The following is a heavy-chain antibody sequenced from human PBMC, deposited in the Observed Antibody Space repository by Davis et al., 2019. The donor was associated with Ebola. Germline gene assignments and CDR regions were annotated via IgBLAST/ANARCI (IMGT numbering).Heavy chain of an antibody. CDR3: ARSVLGYCSSTSCRERGYYYYGMDV. D-gene: IGHD2-2*01. V-gene: IGHV1-3*01. Sequence: AASVKVSCKASGYTFTSYAMHWVRQAPGQRLEWMGWINAGNGNTKYSQNFQGRVTITADKSTSTAYMELSSLRSEDTAVYYCARSVLGYCSSTSCRERGYYYYGMDVWCQGTTVTVSS. CDR1: GYTFTSYA. J-gene: IGHJ6*02. CDR2: INAGNGNT.